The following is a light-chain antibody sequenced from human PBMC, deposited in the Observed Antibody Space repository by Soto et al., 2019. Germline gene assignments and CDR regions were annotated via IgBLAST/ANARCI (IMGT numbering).Light chain of an antibody. CDR2: EGT. CDR1: SSDVGSYNL. Sequence: QSVLTQPASVSGSPGQSITISCTGTSSDVGSYNLVSWYQQHPGKAPKVVIYEGTKRPSGISNRFSGSKSGNTASLTISGLQAEDEADYYCCSYIGSDTSRMFGGGTKLTVL. CDR3: CSYIGSDTSRM. J-gene: IGLJ3*02. V-gene: IGLV2-23*01.